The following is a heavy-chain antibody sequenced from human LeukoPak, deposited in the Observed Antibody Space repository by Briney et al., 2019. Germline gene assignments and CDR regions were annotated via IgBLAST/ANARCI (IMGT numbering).Heavy chain of an antibody. V-gene: IGHV4-59*01. D-gene: IGHD5-24*01. J-gene: IGHJ4*02. CDR2: IYYSGST. CDR3: ARDVDGYNYYFDY. CDR1: GGSISSYY. Sequence: PSETLSLTCTVSGGSISSYYWSWIRQPPGKGLEWIGYIYYSGSTNYNPSLKSRVTISVDTSKNQFSLKLSSVTAADTAVYYCARDVDGYNYYFDYWGQGTLVTVSS.